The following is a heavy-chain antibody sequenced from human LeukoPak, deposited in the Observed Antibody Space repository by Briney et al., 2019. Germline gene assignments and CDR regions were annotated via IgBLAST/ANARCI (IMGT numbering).Heavy chain of an antibody. CDR2: IIPILGIA. D-gene: IGHD6-13*01. J-gene: IGHJ4*02. Sequence: SVKVSCKASGGTFSSYAISWVRQAPGQGLEWMGRIIPILGIANYAQKFQGRVTITADKSTSTAYMELSSLRSEDTAVYYCARDRARKSSSPYDYWGQGTLVTVSS. V-gene: IGHV1-69*04. CDR3: ARDRARKSSSPYDY. CDR1: GGTFSSYA.